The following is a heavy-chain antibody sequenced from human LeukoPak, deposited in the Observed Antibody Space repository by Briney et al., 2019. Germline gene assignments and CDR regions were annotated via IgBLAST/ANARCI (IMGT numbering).Heavy chain of an antibody. CDR1: GGSISSGSYY. CDR3: ARDLLRTGSFDY. Sequence: PSQTLSLTCTVSGGSISSGSYYWGWIRQPPGKGLEWIGSIYYSGSTYYNPSLKSRVTISVDTSKNQFSLKLSSVTAADTAVYYCARDLLRTGSFDYWGQGTLVTVSS. CDR2: IYYSGST. D-gene: IGHD3-3*01. V-gene: IGHV4-39*07. J-gene: IGHJ4*02.